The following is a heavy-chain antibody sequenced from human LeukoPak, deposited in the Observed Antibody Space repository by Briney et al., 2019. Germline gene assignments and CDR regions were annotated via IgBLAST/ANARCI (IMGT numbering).Heavy chain of an antibody. V-gene: IGHV3-23*01. CDR3: ASHPKSGTTPQPVPVRFDP. CDR2: ISGSGGST. Sequence: GGSLRLSCAASGFTFSSYAMSWVRQAPGKGLEWVSAISGSGGSTYYADSVKGRFTISRDNSKNTLYLQMNSLRAEDTAVYYCASHPKSGTTPQPVPVRFDPWGQGTLLTVSS. CDR1: GFTFSSYA. J-gene: IGHJ5*02. D-gene: IGHD1-1*01.